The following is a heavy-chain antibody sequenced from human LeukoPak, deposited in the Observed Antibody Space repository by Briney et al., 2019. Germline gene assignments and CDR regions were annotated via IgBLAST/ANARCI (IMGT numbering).Heavy chain of an antibody. D-gene: IGHD3-10*01. Sequence: GGSLRLSCAASGFSFSNYWMGWVRQAPGKGLEWVSSISTSSSYIYYADSVKGRFTISRDNAKNSLYLQMNSLRDEDTAVYYCARDHRVRGVIEYYYYGMDVWGQGTTVTVSS. V-gene: IGHV3-21*01. CDR2: ISTSSSYI. CDR1: GFSFSNYW. CDR3: ARDHRVRGVIEYYYYGMDV. J-gene: IGHJ6*02.